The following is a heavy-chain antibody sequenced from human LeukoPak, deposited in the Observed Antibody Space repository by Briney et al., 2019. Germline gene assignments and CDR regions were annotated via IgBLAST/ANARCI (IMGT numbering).Heavy chain of an antibody. Sequence: PGGSLRLSCAASGFTFSSYWMHWVRQAPGKGLVWVSRINSDGSSTSYADSVKGRFTISRDNAKNTLYLQMNSLRAEDTAVYYCAKVSFAVVITYYFDYWGQGTLVTVSS. CDR1: GFTFSSYW. V-gene: IGHV3-74*01. CDR2: INSDGSST. D-gene: IGHD4-23*01. J-gene: IGHJ4*02. CDR3: AKVSFAVVITYYFDY.